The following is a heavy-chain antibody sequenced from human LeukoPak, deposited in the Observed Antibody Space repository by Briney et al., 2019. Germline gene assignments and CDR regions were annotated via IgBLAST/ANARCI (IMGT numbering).Heavy chain of an antibody. Sequence: GGSLRLSCAAPGLTFSSYAMSWVRQAPGRGLEWVSGISDSSVGTYYAGSVKGRFTISRDNSKNTLFLQMNSLRAEDTAVYFCTKHVGAPPSYFGYWGQGTLVTVSS. CDR2: ISDSSVGT. V-gene: IGHV3-23*01. D-gene: IGHD1-26*01. CDR3: TKHVGAPPSYFGY. CDR1: GLTFSSYA. J-gene: IGHJ4*02.